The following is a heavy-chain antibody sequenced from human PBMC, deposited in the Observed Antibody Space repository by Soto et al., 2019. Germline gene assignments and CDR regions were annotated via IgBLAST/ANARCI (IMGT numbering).Heavy chain of an antibody. CDR2: IHYNGRT. CDR1: GASVNDYY. V-gene: IGHV4-34*01. D-gene: IGHD1-26*01. CDR3: ARRGGGGYPFHFDS. J-gene: IGHJ4*02. Sequence: QVQLQQWGAGLLQSSETLSLTCAVYGASVNDYYWTWIRQSPGKGLEWIGEIHYNGRTNYNPSLRSRVTISLQTSKTQFSLKLSSVTAADTAVYYCARRGGGGYPFHFDSWGQGTLVTVSS.